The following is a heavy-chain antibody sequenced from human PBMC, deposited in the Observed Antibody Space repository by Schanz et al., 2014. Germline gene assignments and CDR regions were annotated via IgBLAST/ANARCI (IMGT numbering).Heavy chain of an antibody. CDR1: GFTFSSYA. Sequence: QVQLVESGGGVVQPGRSRRLSCEASGFTFSSYAMHWVRQAPGKGLEWVAVMSYDGSNKYYADSVKGRFTISRDTPKNTLYLQMNSLRAEDTAVYYCARDHQWLARYYMDVWGKGTTVTVSS. CDR3: ARDHQWLARYYMDV. J-gene: IGHJ6*03. CDR2: MSYDGSNK. V-gene: IGHV3-30-3*01. D-gene: IGHD6-19*01.